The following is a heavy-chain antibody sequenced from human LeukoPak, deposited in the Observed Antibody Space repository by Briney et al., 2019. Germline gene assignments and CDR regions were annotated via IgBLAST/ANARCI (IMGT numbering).Heavy chain of an antibody. J-gene: IGHJ4*02. D-gene: IGHD3-9*01. CDR2: IYSGGMT. Sequence: GSLRLSCAASDFTVSSNYINWVRQAPGKGLEWVSVIYSGGMTDYADSVKGRFTISRDISKNTVHLQMNSLTGEDTAVYYCARSFYDSSTGYYSNYFDSWGQGTLVTVAS. CDR1: DFTVSSNY. V-gene: IGHV3-53*01. CDR3: ARSFYDSSTGYYSNYFDS.